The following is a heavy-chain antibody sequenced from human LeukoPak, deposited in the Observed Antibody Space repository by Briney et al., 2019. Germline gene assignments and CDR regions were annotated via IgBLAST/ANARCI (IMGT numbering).Heavy chain of an antibody. V-gene: IGHV4-39*07. J-gene: IGHJ3*02. CDR1: GGSISSSSYY. CDR3: ARVIVVVPAADAFDI. CDR2: IYYSGST. Sequence: SETLSLTCTVSGGSISSSSYYWGWIRQPPGKGLGWIGSIYYSGSTYYNPSLKSRVTISVDTSKNQFSLKLSSVTAADTAVYYCARVIVVVPAADAFDIWGQGTRVTVSS. D-gene: IGHD2-2*01.